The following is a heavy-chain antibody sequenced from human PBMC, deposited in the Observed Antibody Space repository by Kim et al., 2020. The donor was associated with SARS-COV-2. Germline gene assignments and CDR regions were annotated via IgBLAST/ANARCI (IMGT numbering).Heavy chain of an antibody. D-gene: IGHD2-2*02. CDR2: ISSNSSNI. Sequence: GGSLRLSCAASGFTFGSYAMNWVRQAPGKGLEWVSGISSNSSNIGYADSVKGRFTISRDNAKNSLYLQMNSLRAEDTAVYYCARYVRSSCYNFDY. CDR3: ARYVRSSCYNFDY. J-gene: IGHJ4*01. CDR1: GFTFGSYA. V-gene: IGHV3-21*04.